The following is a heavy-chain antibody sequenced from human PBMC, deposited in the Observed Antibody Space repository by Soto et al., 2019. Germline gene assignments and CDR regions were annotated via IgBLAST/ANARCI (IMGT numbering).Heavy chain of an antibody. V-gene: IGHV3-23*01. D-gene: IGHD3-3*01. J-gene: IGHJ6*02. CDR1: GFTFSSYA. CDR2: ISGSGGST. Sequence: GGSLRLSCEASGFTFSSYAMSWVRQAPGKGLEWVSAISGSGGSTYYADSVKGRFTISRDNSKNTLYLQMNSLRAEDTAVYYCASSFGVVTYYYYGMDVWGQGTTVTVSS. CDR3: ASSFGVVTYYYYGMDV.